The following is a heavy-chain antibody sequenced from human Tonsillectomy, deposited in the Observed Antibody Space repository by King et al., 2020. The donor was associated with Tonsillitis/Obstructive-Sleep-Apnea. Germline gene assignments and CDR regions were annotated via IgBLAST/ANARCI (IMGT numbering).Heavy chain of an antibody. CDR3: ARYSSSWYIKYFDY. CDR2: IKQDGSEK. Sequence: VQLVESGGGLVQPGGSLRLSCAASGFTFSSYWMSWVRQAPGKGLEWVANIKQDGSEKYYVDSVKGRFTISRDNAKNSLYLKMNSLRAEDTALYYCARYSSSWYIKYFDYWGQGTLVTVSS. D-gene: IGHD6-13*01. CDR1: GFTFSSYW. J-gene: IGHJ4*02. V-gene: IGHV3-7*04.